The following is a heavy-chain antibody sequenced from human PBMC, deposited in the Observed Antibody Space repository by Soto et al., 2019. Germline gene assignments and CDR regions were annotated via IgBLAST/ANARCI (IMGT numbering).Heavy chain of an antibody. D-gene: IGHD3-10*01. Sequence: GGSLRLSCAASGFTFSSYGMHWVRQAPGKGLEWVAVIWYDGSNKYYADSVKGRFTISRDNSKNTLYLQMNSLRAEDTAVYYCARDNYYYGSDTKTFDYWGQGTLVTVSS. J-gene: IGHJ4*02. CDR2: IWYDGSNK. V-gene: IGHV3-33*01. CDR1: GFTFSSYG. CDR3: ARDNYYYGSDTKTFDY.